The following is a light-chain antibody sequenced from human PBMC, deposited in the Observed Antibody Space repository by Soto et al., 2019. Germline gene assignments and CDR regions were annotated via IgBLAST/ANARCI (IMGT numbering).Light chain of an antibody. Sequence: QSVLTQPPSVTGAPGQRVTISCTGSHSDIGAGYGVHWYQQFPHSAPKLLSYDTTNRPSGVPDRFSGSRSGTSASLAITGLQAEDEADYYCQSFDSSRIGLLFGGGTKLTVL. CDR2: DTT. J-gene: IGLJ2*01. CDR3: QSFDSSRIGLL. CDR1: HSDIGAGYG. V-gene: IGLV1-40*01.